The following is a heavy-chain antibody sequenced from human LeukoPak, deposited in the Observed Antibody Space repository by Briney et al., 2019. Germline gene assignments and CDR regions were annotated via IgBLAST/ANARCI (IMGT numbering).Heavy chain of an antibody. CDR2: ISSSSSYI. CDR3: ARSLTPLPTWFGELSY. CDR1: GLTFSSYS. Sequence: GGSLRLSCAASGLTFSSYSMNWVRQAPGKGLEWVSSISSSSSYIYYADSVKGRFTISRDNAKNSLYLQMNSLRAEDTAVYYCARSLTPLPTWFGELSYWGQGTLVTVSS. J-gene: IGHJ4*02. V-gene: IGHV3-21*01. D-gene: IGHD3-10*01.